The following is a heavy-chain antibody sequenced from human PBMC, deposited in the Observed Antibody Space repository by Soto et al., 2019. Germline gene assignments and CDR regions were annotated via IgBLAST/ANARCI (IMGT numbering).Heavy chain of an antibody. CDR1: GFTFSSYG. V-gene: IGHV3-30*18. J-gene: IGHJ6*02. CDR2: ISYDGSNK. CDR3: AKGGYCSGGSCNYYYGMDV. D-gene: IGHD2-15*01. Sequence: GGSLRLSCAASGFTFSSYGMHWVRQAPGKGLEWVAVISYDGSNKYYADSVKGRFTISRDNSKNTLYLQMNSLRAEDTAVYYCAKGGYCSGGSCNYYYGMDVWGQGTTVTVSS.